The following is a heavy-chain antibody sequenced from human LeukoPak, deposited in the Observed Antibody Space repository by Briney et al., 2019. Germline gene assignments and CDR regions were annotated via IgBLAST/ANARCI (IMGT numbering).Heavy chain of an antibody. V-gene: IGHV3-64*01. CDR2: ISSNGGST. J-gene: IGHJ4*02. D-gene: IGHD3-3*01. Sequence: GGSLRLSCAASGLTFSSYAMHWVRQAPGKGLEYVSAISSNGGSTYYANSVKGRFTISRDNSKNTLYLQMGSLRAEDMAVYYCARAPAYYDFWSGYSTYYFDYWGQGTLVTVSS. CDR1: GLTFSSYA. CDR3: ARAPAYYDFWSGYSTYYFDY.